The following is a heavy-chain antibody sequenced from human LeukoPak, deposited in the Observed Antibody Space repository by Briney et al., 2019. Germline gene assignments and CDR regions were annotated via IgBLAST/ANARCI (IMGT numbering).Heavy chain of an antibody. D-gene: IGHD1-26*01. CDR3: ARDRYIVGATTFDY. CDR2: ISAYNGNT. J-gene: IGHJ4*02. V-gene: IGHV1-18*04. CDR1: GYTFTGYY. Sequence: ASVKVSCKASGYTFTGYYMHWVRQAPGQGLEWMGWISAYNGNTNYAQKLQGRVTMTTDTSTSTAYMELRSLRSDDTAVYYCARDRYIVGATTFDYWGQGTLVTVSS.